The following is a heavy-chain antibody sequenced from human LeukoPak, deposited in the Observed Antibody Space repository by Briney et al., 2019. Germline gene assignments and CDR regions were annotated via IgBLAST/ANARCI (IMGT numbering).Heavy chain of an antibody. CDR2: TSYSEGT. J-gene: IGHJ4*02. Sequence: SETLSLTCTVSGGSINSYYCTWIRQPPGKGLEWIGFTSYSEGTYYNPSLMSRITISVDRSQNQFSLKMRDVTAADTAVYFCATADWESFYFDSWGQGVLVAVSS. CDR3: ATADWESFYFDS. CDR1: GGSINSYY. V-gene: IGHV4-59*06. D-gene: IGHD1-26*01.